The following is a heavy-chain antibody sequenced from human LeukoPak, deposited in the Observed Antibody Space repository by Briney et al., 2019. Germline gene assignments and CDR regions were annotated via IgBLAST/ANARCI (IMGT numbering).Heavy chain of an antibody. J-gene: IGHJ4*02. V-gene: IGHV4-38-2*01. Sequence: SETLSLTCAVSGHSISSGYYWGWIRQPPGKGLEWIGSIYHSGSTYYNPSLKSRVTISVDTSKNQFSLKLSSVTAADTAVYYCARPYSGRFDYWGQGTLVTVSS. CDR1: GHSISSGYY. D-gene: IGHD1-26*01. CDR2: IYHSGST. CDR3: ARPYSGRFDY.